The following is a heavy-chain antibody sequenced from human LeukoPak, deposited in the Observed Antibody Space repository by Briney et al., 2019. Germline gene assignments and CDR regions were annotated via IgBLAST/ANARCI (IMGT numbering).Heavy chain of an antibody. Sequence: GESLKISCKGSGYSFTSYWIGWVRQMPGKGLEWMGIIYPGDSDARYSPSFQGQVTISADKSISTAYLQWSSLKASDTAMYYCARLVFAAATISPLDYWGQGTLVTVSS. CDR3: ARLVFAAATISPLDY. J-gene: IGHJ4*02. CDR1: GYSFTSYW. D-gene: IGHD6-13*01. CDR2: IYPGDSDA. V-gene: IGHV5-51*01.